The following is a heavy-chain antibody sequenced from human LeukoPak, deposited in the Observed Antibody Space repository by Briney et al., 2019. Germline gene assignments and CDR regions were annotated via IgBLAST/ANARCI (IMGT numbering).Heavy chain of an antibody. CDR1: GGSFSGYY. CDR2: INHSGST. CDR3: ARAGKLKDESGNSNHLFDY. J-gene: IGHJ4*02. Sequence: SETLSLTCAVYGGSFSGYYWSWIRQPPGKGLEWIGEINHSGSTNYNPSLKSRLTISVDPSKNQFSLKLSSVAAEDTAVYYCARAGKLKDESGNSNHLFDYWGQGTLVTVSS. D-gene: IGHD4-23*01. V-gene: IGHV4-34*01.